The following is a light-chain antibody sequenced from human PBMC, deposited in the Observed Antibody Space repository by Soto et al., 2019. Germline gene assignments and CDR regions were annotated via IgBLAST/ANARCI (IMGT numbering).Light chain of an antibody. CDR1: QSVSSSY. V-gene: IGKV3-20*01. J-gene: IGKJ4*01. CDR3: QQYGGSLT. CDR2: GAS. Sequence: EIVLTQSPGTLSLSPGERATLSCRASQSVSSSYLAWYQHKPGQAPRLLIYGASSRATGIPDRFSGSGSGTDFTLTISGLEPEDFGVYYCQQYGGSLTFGGGTKVEIK.